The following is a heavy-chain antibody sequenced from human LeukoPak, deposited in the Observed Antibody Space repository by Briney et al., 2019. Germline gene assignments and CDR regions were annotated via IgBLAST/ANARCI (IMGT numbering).Heavy chain of an antibody. J-gene: IGHJ4*02. V-gene: IGHV4-59*01. CDR3: AREPNSGSYDY. D-gene: IGHD1-26*01. CDR1: SKSFSNYY. Sequence: SETLSLTCAVDSKSFSNYYWSWIRQPPGKGLEWFGYIYYSGSTNYNPSLKSRVTISVDTSKNQFSLKLSSVTAADTAVYYCAREPNSGSYDYWGQGTLVTVSS. CDR2: IYYSGST.